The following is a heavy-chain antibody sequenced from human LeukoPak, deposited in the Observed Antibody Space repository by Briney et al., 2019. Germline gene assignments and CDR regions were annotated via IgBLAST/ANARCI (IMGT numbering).Heavy chain of an antibody. Sequence: GGSLRLSCAASGFTFSSYSMNWVRQAPGKGLEWVSYITSSSTTIYYADSVKGRFTISRDDAKNSLYLQMNSLRAEDTAVYYCARAAAGTPDYWGQGTLVTVSS. CDR3: ARAAAGTPDY. CDR2: ITSSSTTI. CDR1: GFTFSSYS. V-gene: IGHV3-48*01. J-gene: IGHJ4*02. D-gene: IGHD6-13*01.